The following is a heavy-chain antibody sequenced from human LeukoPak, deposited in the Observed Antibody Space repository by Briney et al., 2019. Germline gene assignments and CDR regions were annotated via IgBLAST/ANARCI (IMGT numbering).Heavy chain of an antibody. V-gene: IGHV4-59*12. CDR1: GSSINDFN. CDR2: IYYSGNT. J-gene: IGHJ6*03. D-gene: IGHD2-8*01. CDR3: ARRNDLTHYYYYMDV. Sequence: SETLSLTCTVSGSSINDFNWSWIRQPPGKGLEWIGYIYYSGNTNYNPSLKSRVTISVDTSKNQFSLKLSSVTAADTAVYYCARRNDLTHYYYYMDVWGKGTTVTVSS.